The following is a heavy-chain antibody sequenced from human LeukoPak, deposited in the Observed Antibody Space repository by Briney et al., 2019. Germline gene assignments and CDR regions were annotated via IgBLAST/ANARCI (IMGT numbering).Heavy chain of an antibody. CDR1: GFTFSSYE. V-gene: IGHV3-48*03. CDR2: ISTASVTI. CDR3: ARDRGGSGPTTTDY. Sequence: RGSLRLSCAASGFTFSSYEMNWVRQAPGKGLEWVSYISTASVTIYYADSVKGRFTISRDNAKNSLYLQMNSLRAEDTAVYYCARDRGGSGPTTTDYWGQGTLVTVSS. D-gene: IGHD6-19*01. J-gene: IGHJ4*02.